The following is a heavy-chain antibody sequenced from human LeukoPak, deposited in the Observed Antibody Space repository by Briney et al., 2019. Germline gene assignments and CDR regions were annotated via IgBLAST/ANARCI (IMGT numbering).Heavy chain of an antibody. J-gene: IGHJ3*02. CDR3: ARGPPKGAAPGAFDI. CDR2: INHSGST. CDR1: GGSISDRTW. D-gene: IGHD1-26*01. V-gene: IGHV4-4*02. Sequence: SETLSLTCAVSGGSISDRTWWSWVRQPPGKGLEWIGEINHSGSTNYNPSLKSRVTISVDTSKNQFSLKLSSVTAADTAVYYCARGPPKGAAPGAFDIWGQGTMVTVSS.